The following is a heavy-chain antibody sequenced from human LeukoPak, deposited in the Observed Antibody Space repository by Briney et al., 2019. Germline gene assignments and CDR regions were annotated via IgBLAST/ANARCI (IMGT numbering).Heavy chain of an antibody. J-gene: IGHJ6*03. CDR1: GFTFSSYS. D-gene: IGHD6-13*01. Sequence: PGGSLRLSCAASGFTFSSYSMNWVRQAPGKGLEWVSSISSSSSYIYYADSVKGRFTISRDNAKNSLYLQMNSLRAEDTAVYYCASPGIAAAGRXXXMDVXXXGTTVTV. V-gene: IGHV3-21*01. CDR3: ASPGIAAAGRXXXMDV. CDR2: ISSSSSYI.